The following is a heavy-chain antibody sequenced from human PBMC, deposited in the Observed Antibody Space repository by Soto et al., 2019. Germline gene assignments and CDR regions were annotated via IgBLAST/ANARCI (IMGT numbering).Heavy chain of an antibody. J-gene: IGHJ3*02. CDR1: GYTFTSYY. CDR2: INPSGGST. D-gene: IGHD2-15*01. Sequence: AASVKVSCKASGYTFTSYYMHWVRQAPGQGLEWMGIINPSGGSTSYAQKFQGRVTMTRDTSTSTVYMELSSLRSEDTAVYYCASGVVVVAARGDAFDIWGQGTMVTVSS. V-gene: IGHV1-46*01. CDR3: ASGVVVVAARGDAFDI.